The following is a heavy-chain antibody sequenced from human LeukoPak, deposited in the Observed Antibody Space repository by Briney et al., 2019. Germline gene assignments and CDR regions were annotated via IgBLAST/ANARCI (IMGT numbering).Heavy chain of an antibody. CDR3: ARVKMGATISDFYYYYRDV. J-gene: IGHJ6*03. V-gene: IGHV3-64*02. CDR2: IISNGGRT. Sequence: GGSLRLSCAASGFTFSSYTIVWVRQAPGKGLEYVAAIISNGGRTHYTDAVKGRFTISRDNSENTVFLQMGSLRADDMAVYYCARVKMGATISDFYYYYRDVWGKGTTVTVSS. CDR1: GFTFSSYT. D-gene: IGHD1-26*01.